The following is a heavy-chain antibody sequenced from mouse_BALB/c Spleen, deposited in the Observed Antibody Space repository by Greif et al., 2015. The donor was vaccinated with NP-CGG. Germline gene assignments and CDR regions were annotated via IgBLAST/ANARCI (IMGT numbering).Heavy chain of an antibody. CDR2: IRNKANGYTT. CDR1: GFTFTDYY. D-gene: IGHD1-1*01. Sequence: EVKLMGSGGGLVQPGGSLRLSCATSGFTFTDYYMSWVRQPPGKALEWLGFIRNKANGYTTEYSASVKGRFTISRDNSQSILYLQMNTLRAEDSATYYCARDGHYGWGQGTLVTVSA. J-gene: IGHJ3*01. CDR3: ARDGHYG. V-gene: IGHV7-3*02.